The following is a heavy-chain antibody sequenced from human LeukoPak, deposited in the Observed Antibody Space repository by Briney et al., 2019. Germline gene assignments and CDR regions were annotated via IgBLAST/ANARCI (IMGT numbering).Heavy chain of an antibody. CDR3: ARARGGYCSSTSCYTGRYCFDY. J-gene: IGHJ4*02. CDR2: INHSGST. Sequence: PSETLSLTCAVYGGSFGGYYWSWIRQPPGKGLEWIGEINHSGSTNYNPSLKGRVTISVDTSKNQFSLKLSSVTAADTAVYYCARARGGYCSSTSCYTGRYCFDYWGQGTLVTVSS. V-gene: IGHV4-34*01. D-gene: IGHD2-2*02. CDR1: GGSFGGYY.